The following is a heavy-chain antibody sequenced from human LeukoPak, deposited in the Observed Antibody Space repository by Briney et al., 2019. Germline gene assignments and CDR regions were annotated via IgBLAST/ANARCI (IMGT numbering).Heavy chain of an antibody. CDR3: ARDARYNIDV. CDR1: GFTFRDYW. D-gene: IGHD3-9*01. J-gene: IGHJ6*02. CDR2: IISDGTSA. V-gene: IGHV3-74*01. Sequence: GGSLRLSCAASGFTFRDYWMHWVRQAPGKGLVWVSRIISDGTSATYADFVKGRFTMSRDNAKNTLYLEMNSLRADDTAVYYCARDARYNIDVWGQGTTDTVSS.